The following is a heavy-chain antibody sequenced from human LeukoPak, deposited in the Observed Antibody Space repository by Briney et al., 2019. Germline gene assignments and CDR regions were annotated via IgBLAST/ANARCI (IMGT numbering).Heavy chain of an antibody. CDR1: GFTFSIDA. Sequence: GGSLRLSHAPSGFTFSIDAMNWVRQAPGKVLAWFSDIVGSGTKTNYPDSVTSRLTISRDNSKNTLYLQMSGLSVEDTAVYYCAKDQLGLFDSWGQETLVIVSS. V-gene: IGHV3-23*01. D-gene: IGHD6-13*01. J-gene: IGHJ4*02. CDR3: AKDQLGLFDS. CDR2: IVGSGTKT.